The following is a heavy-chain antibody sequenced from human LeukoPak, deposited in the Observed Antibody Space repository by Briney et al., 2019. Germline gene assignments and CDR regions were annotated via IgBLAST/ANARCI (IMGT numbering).Heavy chain of an antibody. D-gene: IGHD6-6*01. CDR2: ISSSSNYI. V-gene: IGHV3-21*01. J-gene: IGHJ4*02. Sequence: GGSLRLSCTASGFPFSSYHMNWVRQAPGKGLEWVSFISSSSNYIYYADSVKGRFTISRDNTKNSLYLQMNSLRAEDTAVYYCARGVEQLVPFDYWGQGTLVTVSS. CDR3: ARGVEQLVPFDY. CDR1: GFPFSSYH.